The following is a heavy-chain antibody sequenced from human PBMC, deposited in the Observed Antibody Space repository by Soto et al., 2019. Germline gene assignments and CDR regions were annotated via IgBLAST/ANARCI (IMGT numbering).Heavy chain of an antibody. CDR3: VKDRPPWGDYGVGSFDY. D-gene: IGHD3-16*01. J-gene: IGHJ4*02. V-gene: IGHV3-64D*06. CDR2: IISNGGST. Sequence: XGSLRLSCSASGCTFSSYAMHWVRQAPGRGLEYVSAIISNGGSTYYADSVKGRFTISRNNSKNTLYLQMSSLRAEDTAVYYCVKDRPPWGDYGVGSFDYWRQGTLVTVSS. CDR1: GCTFSSYA.